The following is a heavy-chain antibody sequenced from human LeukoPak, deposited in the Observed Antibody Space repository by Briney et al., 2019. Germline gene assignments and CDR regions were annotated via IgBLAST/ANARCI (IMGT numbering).Heavy chain of an antibody. Sequence: GGSLRLSCAASGFTFSSYGMHWVRQAPGKGLEWVAVISYDGSNKYYAGSVKGRFTISRDNSKNTLYLQMNSLRAEDTAVYYCAKSGHSNYFYGMDVWGQGTTVTVSS. D-gene: IGHD4-11*01. J-gene: IGHJ6*02. V-gene: IGHV3-30*18. CDR2: ISYDGSNK. CDR3: AKSGHSNYFYGMDV. CDR1: GFTFSSYG.